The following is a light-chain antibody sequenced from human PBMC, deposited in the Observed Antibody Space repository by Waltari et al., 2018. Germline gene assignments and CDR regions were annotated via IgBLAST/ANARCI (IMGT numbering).Light chain of an antibody. CDR2: KAS. CDR3: QRYDGYPPT. V-gene: IGKV1-5*03. Sequence: LSASVGDRVTITCRASQSISHWLAWYQQKPGKAPKLLISKASSLEKEVPSRFSGSGSGTEFTLTITNLQPDDFATFYCQRYDGYPPTLGGGTKVEIK. CDR1: QSISHW. J-gene: IGKJ4*01.